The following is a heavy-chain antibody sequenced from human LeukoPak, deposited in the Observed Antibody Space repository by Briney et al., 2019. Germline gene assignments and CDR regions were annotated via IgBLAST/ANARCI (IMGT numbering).Heavy chain of an antibody. CDR1: GFTFNTYW. D-gene: IGHD6-13*01. Sequence: GGSLRLSCAASGFTFNTYWMNWLRQAPGKGLEWVAAIKQDGSEKYYVDSVKGRFTNSRDTAKNSLYLQMNSLRAEDTAVFYCARGWSWSFDFWGQGTLVTVSS. CDR3: ARGWSWSFDF. V-gene: IGHV3-7*01. J-gene: IGHJ4*02. CDR2: IKQDGSEK.